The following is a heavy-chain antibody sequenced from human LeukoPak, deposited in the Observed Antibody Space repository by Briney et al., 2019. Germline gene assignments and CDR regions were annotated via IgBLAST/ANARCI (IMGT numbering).Heavy chain of an antibody. CDR3: AKVRGYSYGPFDY. V-gene: IGHV3-9*01. CDR1: GFTFDDYA. CDR2: ISWNSGSI. Sequence: GGSLRLSCTASGFTFDDYAMHWVRQAPGKGLEWASGISWNSGSIDYADSVKGRFTISRDNAKNSLYLQMNSLRTEDTALYYCAKVRGYSYGPFDYWGQGNLVTVSS. D-gene: IGHD5-18*01. J-gene: IGHJ4*02.